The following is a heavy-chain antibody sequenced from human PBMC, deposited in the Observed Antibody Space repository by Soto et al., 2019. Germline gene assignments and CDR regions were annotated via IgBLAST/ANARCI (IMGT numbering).Heavy chain of an antibody. J-gene: IGHJ4*02. CDR1: GGSVSSGSYY. D-gene: IGHD6-13*01. CDR2: IYYSGST. V-gene: IGHV4-61*01. CDR3: ARVVAAAGIYFDY. Sequence: SETLSLTCTVSGGSVSSGSYYWSWIRQPPGKGLEWIGYIYYSGSTHYNPSLKSRVTISVDTSKNQFSLKLSSVTAADTSVYYCARVVAAAGIYFDYWGQGTLVTVSS.